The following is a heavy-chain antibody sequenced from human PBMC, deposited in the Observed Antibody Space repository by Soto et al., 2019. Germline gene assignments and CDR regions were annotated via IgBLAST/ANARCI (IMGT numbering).Heavy chain of an antibody. J-gene: IGHJ5*02. CDR3: ATRITVFGLLIPPFDP. V-gene: IGHV4-39*07. CDR1: GGSISSSSYY. CDR2: IYYSGST. Sequence: KSSETLSLTCTVSGGSISSSSYYWGWIRQPPGKGLEWIGSIYYSGSTYYNPSLKSRVTMSVDTSKNQFSLRLSSVTAADTAIYYCATRITVFGLLIPPFDPWGQGTQVTVSS. D-gene: IGHD3-3*01.